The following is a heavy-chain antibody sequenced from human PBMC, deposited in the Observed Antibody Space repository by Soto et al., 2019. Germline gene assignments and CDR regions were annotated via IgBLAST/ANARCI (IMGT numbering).Heavy chain of an antibody. J-gene: IGHJ4*02. CDR3: ARAQAQPYSSSAIL. V-gene: IGHV3-21*01. Sequence: PVGSLRLSGAVSGFTFSIYSMNWVRHAPGKGLEWVSSISSSISYIYYAGSVKGRFTISRDNAKNSLYLQMNSLRAEDTAVYYCARAQAQPYSSSAILWGQGTLVTVSS. CDR1: GFTFSIYS. D-gene: IGHD2-2*02. CDR2: ISSSISYI.